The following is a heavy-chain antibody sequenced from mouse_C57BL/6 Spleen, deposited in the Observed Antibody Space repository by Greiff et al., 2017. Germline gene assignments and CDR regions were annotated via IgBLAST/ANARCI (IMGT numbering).Heavy chain of an antibody. CDR2: ISYDGSN. Sequence: EVQLQQSGPGLVKPSQSLSLTCSVTGYSITSGYYWNWIRQFPGNKLEWMGYISYDGSNNYNPSLKNRISITRDTSKNQFFLKLNSVTTEDTATYYCARAAYYSNSYYFDYWGQGTTLTVSS. J-gene: IGHJ2*01. D-gene: IGHD2-5*01. CDR1: GYSITSGYY. V-gene: IGHV3-6*01. CDR3: ARAAYYSNSYYFDY.